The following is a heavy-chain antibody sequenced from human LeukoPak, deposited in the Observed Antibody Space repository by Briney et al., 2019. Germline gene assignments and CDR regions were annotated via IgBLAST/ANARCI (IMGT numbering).Heavy chain of an antibody. CDR1: GGSISSSSYY. Sequence: SETLSLTCTVSGGSISSSSYYWGWIRQPPGKGLEWIGNIYYGENTYYNPSLKSRVTISIDTSNNQFYLKLSSLTAADTAVYYCARRDDSSGYHKIFDYWGQGTLVTVSS. J-gene: IGHJ4*02. V-gene: IGHV4-39*01. CDR2: IYYGENT. D-gene: IGHD3-22*01. CDR3: ARRDDSSGYHKIFDY.